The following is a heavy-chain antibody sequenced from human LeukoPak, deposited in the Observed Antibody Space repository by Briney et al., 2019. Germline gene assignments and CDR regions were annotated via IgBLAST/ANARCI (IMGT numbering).Heavy chain of an antibody. CDR3: ARQGMYYYGSGSYGYMDV. Sequence: PSETLSLTCTVSGGSISSSSYYWGWIRQPPGKGLEWIGEINHSGSTNYNPSLKSRVTISVDTSKNQFSLKLSSVTAADTAVYYCARQGMYYYGSGSYGYMDVWGKGTTVTISS. J-gene: IGHJ6*03. V-gene: IGHV4-39*01. CDR1: GGSISSSSYY. CDR2: INHSGST. D-gene: IGHD3-10*01.